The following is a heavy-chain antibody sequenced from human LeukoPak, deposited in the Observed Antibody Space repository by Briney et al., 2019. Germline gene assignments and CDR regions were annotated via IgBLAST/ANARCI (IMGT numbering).Heavy chain of an antibody. CDR3: ARRQYFDD. J-gene: IGHJ4*02. CDR1: GFTVSTNA. Sequence: HSGPSLRPSCAASGFTVSTNAMSCVRQAPGKGPEWVSVIYSGGSTYYTDSVKGRFTISRDNSRNTVYLQMNSLRTEDTAVYYCARRQYFDDWGQGTLVTVSS. V-gene: IGHV3-66*04. CDR2: IYSGGST.